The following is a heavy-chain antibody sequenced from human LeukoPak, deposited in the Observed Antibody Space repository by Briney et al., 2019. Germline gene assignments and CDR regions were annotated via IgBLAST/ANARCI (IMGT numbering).Heavy chain of an antibody. Sequence: GESLKISCKGSGYTFTDYWIGWVRQMPGKGLEWMGLMFPDDSDTRYSPSFQGHVTISADSSINTVYLQWNSLQASDTAMYYCAKTLYFGSGSPADAFDIWGQGTMVTVSS. CDR3: AKTLYFGSGSPADAFDI. D-gene: IGHD3-10*01. CDR2: MFPDDSDT. J-gene: IGHJ3*02. V-gene: IGHV5-51*01. CDR1: GYTFTDYW.